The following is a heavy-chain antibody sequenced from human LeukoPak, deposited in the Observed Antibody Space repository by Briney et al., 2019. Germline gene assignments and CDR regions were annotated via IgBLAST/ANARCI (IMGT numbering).Heavy chain of an antibody. CDR3: ARGPYSYDSSGAFDI. CDR1: GGSISSYY. J-gene: IGHJ3*02. D-gene: IGHD3-22*01. Sequence: SETLSLTCTVSGGSISSYYWSWIRQPAGKGLEWIGRFCTSGSTKYNPSLKSRVTMSEDTSKNQFSLKLSSVTAADTAVYFCARGPYSYDSSGAFDIWGQGTMVTVSS. V-gene: IGHV4-4*07. CDR2: FCTSGST.